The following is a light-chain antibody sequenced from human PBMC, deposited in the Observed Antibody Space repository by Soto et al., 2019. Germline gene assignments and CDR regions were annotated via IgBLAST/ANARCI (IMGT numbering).Light chain of an antibody. CDR1: SSDVGGYNY. Sequence: QSAVTQPASVSGSPGQSITISCTGTSSDVGGYNYVSWYQHHPGKAPKLIIYDVSNRPSGVSNRFSGSKSGNTASLTISGLQPEDEADYYCSSYTTSNTRQIVFGTGTKVT. CDR2: DVS. J-gene: IGLJ1*01. V-gene: IGLV2-14*03. CDR3: SSYTTSNTRQIV.